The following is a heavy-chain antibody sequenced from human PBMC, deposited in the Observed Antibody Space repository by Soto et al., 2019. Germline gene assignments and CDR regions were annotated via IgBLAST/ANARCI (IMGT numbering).Heavy chain of an antibody. Sequence: LGESLKISCQAFEYSLPIYWISWVRQMPGAGLEWMGRVDPNDSFATYSPSFQGHVTISVDKSTNIVYLQWRSLRASDTATYYCARHQSGSGNSNFDFWGQGTPVTVSS. D-gene: IGHD3-10*01. V-gene: IGHV5-10-1*01. CDR3: ARHQSGSGNSNFDF. CDR2: VDPNDSFA. J-gene: IGHJ4*02. CDR1: EYSLPIYW.